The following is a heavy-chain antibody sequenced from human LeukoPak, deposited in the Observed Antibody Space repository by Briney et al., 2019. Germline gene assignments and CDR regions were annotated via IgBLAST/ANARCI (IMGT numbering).Heavy chain of an antibody. CDR1: GSPFTSYW. CDR3: TRGSGEIHY. D-gene: IGHD2-15*01. J-gene: IGHJ4*02. Sequence: GESLKISCKGPGSPFTSYWIGWVRQMPGKGLEWMGIIYGGDSDTRYSPSFQGQVTISADKSINTAYLQWSSLKVSDTAMYYCTRGSGEIHYWGQGTLVTVSS. CDR2: IYGGDSDT. V-gene: IGHV5-51*01.